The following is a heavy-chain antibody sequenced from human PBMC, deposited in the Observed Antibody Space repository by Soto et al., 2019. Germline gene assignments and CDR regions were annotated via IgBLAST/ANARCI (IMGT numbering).Heavy chain of an antibody. CDR3: ARGWRGYGGYD. Sequence: SETLSLTCAVYGGSFSGYYWSWIRQPPGKGLEWIGEINHSGSTNYNPSLKSRVTISVDTSKNQFSLKLSSVTAADTAVYYCARGWRGYGGYDWGQGTLVTVSS. J-gene: IGHJ4*02. CDR2: INHSGST. CDR1: GGSFSGYY. V-gene: IGHV4-34*01. D-gene: IGHD5-12*01.